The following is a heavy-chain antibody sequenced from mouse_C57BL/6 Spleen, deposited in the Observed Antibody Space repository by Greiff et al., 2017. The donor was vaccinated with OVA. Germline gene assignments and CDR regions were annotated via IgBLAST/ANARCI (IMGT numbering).Heavy chain of an antibody. CDR3: ASQLTGTSWFAY. CDR2: ISDGGSYT. CDR1: GFTFSSYA. D-gene: IGHD4-1*01. Sequence: EVMLVESGGGLVKPGGSLKLSCAASGFTFSSYAMSWVRQTPEKRLEWVATISDGGSYTYYPDNVKGRFTISGDNAKNNLYLQMSHLKSEDTAMYYCASQLTGTSWFAYWGQGTLVTVSA. J-gene: IGHJ3*01. V-gene: IGHV5-4*03.